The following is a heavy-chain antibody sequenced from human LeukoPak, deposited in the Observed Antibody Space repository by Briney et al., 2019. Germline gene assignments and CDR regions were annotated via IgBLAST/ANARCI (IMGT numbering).Heavy chain of an antibody. V-gene: IGHV3-23*01. J-gene: IGHJ4*02. CDR3: AKLGDAAISDY. CDR2: ISYIGGNT. CDR1: GFTFSSNT. Sequence: GGSLRLSCAASGFTFSSNTMSWVRQAPGKGLEWVSAISYIGGNTYYADSVKGRFTISRDNSKSTVYLQMNSLRDEDTAVYYCAKLGDAAISDYWGQGTLVTVSS. D-gene: IGHD5-18*01.